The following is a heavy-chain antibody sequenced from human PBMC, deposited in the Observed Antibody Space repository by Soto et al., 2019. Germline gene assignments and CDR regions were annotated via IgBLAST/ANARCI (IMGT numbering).Heavy chain of an antibody. V-gene: IGHV4-59*08. D-gene: IGHD3-10*01. CDR3: ARPRYYYGSGSYGGLWFDP. J-gene: IGHJ5*02. CDR2: IYYSGST. Sequence: SETLSLTCTVSGGSISSYYWSWIRQPPGKGLEWIGYIYYSGSTNYNPSLKSRVTISVDTSKNQFSLKLSSVTAADTAVYYCARPRYYYGSGSYGGLWFDPWGQGTLVTVS. CDR1: GGSISSYY.